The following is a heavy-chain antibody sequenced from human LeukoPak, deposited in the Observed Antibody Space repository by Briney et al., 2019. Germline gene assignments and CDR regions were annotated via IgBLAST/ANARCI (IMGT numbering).Heavy chain of an antibody. Sequence: SETLSLTCTVSGDSISGSSYYWGWIRQPPGKGLEWIGSFYSSGSAYYNPSLESRITVSVDTSKNQFSLKLTSVTAADTAVYYCARQHEILTGYAFDIWGHGTMVTVSS. CDR3: ARQHEILTGYAFDI. J-gene: IGHJ3*02. CDR2: FYSSGSA. V-gene: IGHV4-39*01. CDR1: GDSISGSSYY. D-gene: IGHD3-9*01.